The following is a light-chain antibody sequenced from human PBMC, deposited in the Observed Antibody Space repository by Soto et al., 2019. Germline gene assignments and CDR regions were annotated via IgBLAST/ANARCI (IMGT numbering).Light chain of an antibody. CDR1: SRDVGGYDY. J-gene: IGLJ1*01. CDR3: SSYTATIPHV. Sequence: QSVLTQPRSMFGAPGQSVTISCTRNSRDVGGYDYVSWYQQHPGKVPKLMIYEVNNRPSGVSIRFSGSKSGNTASLTISGLQTEDEADYYCSSYTATIPHVFGTGTKV. CDR2: EVN. V-gene: IGLV2-14*01.